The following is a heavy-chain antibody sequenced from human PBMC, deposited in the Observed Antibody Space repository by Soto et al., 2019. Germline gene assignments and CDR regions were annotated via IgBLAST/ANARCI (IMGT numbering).Heavy chain of an antibody. Sequence: QVQLQESGPGLVKPSQTLSLTCTVSGGSISSGDYYWSCIRQHPGKGLEWIGYIYYSGSTYYNPSLKSRVTISVDTSKNQFSLKLSSVTAADTAVYYCARGEWLRFYYFDYWGQGTLVTVSS. D-gene: IGHD5-12*01. V-gene: IGHV4-31*03. CDR3: ARGEWLRFYYFDY. J-gene: IGHJ4*02. CDR2: IYYSGST. CDR1: GGSISSGDYY.